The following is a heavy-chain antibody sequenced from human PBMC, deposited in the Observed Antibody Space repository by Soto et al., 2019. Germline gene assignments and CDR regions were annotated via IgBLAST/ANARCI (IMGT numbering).Heavy chain of an antibody. CDR2: INPNSGGT. CDR1: GYTFTGYY. CDR3: ARDKGPSYYDISGTFDY. V-gene: IGHV1-2*02. D-gene: IGHD3-22*01. J-gene: IGHJ4*02. Sequence: ASVKVSCKASGYTFTGYYMHWVRQAPGQGLEWMGWINPNSGGTNYAQKFQGRVTMTRDTSISTAYMELSRLRSDDTAVYYCARDKGPSYYDISGTFDYWGQGTPVTVSS.